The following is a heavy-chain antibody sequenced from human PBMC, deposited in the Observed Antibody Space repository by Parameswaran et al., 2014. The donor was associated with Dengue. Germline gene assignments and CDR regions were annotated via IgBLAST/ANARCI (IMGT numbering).Heavy chain of an antibody. CDR2: INAGNGNT. V-gene: IGHV1-3*01. J-gene: IGHJ6*03. CDR3: ARGEQYYDFWSGYYYYYYMDV. D-gene: IGHD3-3*01. Sequence: WVRQAPGQRLEWMGWINAGNGNTKYSQKFQGRVTITRDTSASTAYMELSSLGSEDTAVYYCARGEQYYDFWSGYYYYYYMDVWGKGTTVTVSS.